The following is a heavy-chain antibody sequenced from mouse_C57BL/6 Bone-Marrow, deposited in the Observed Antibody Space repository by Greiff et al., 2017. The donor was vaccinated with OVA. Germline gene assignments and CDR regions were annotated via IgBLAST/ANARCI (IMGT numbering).Heavy chain of an antibody. V-gene: IGHV1-18*01. D-gene: IGHD1-1*01. CDR2: INPNNGGT. Sequence: EVMLVESGPELVKPGASVKIPCKASGYTFTDYNMDWVKQSHGKSLEWIGDINPNNGGTIYNQKFKGKATLTVDKSSSTAYMELRSLTSEDTAVYYCARATTGVVRGYFDGWGTGTTVTGSS. J-gene: IGHJ1*03. CDR1: GYTFTDYN. CDR3: ARATTGVVRGYFDG.